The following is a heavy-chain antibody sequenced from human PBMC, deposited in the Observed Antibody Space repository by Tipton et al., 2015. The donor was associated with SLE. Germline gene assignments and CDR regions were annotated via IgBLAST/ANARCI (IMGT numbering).Heavy chain of an antibody. CDR3: ARVVKGSSWYWFDP. CDR2: VYYSGST. CDR1: GGSISSSSYY. D-gene: IGHD6-13*01. J-gene: IGHJ5*02. V-gene: IGHV4-39*07. Sequence: GLVKPSETLSLTCTVSGGSISSSSYYWGWIRQSPGKGLEWIGSVYYSGSTNYNPSLKSRVTISVDTSKKQFSLKLSSVTAADTAVYYCARVVKGSSWYWFDPWGQGTLVTVSS.